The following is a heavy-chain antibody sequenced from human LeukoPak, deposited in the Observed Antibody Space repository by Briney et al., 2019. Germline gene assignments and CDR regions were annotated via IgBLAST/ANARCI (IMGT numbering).Heavy chain of an antibody. D-gene: IGHD4-23*01. CDR2: INQDGSDE. Sequence: GGSLRLSCAASGFTFSSSWMSWVRHTPGKGLEWVANINQDGSDEYYVGSVKGRFTISRDNAKTSLYLQMSSLRAEDTAVYYCARRLVGTPDYFDYWGQGTLVTVSS. CDR3: ARRLVGTPDYFDY. V-gene: IGHV3-7*01. CDR1: GFTFSSSW. J-gene: IGHJ4*02.